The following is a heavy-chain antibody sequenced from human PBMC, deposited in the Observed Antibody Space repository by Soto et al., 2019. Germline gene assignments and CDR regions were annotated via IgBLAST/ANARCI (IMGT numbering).Heavy chain of an antibody. CDR3: ARVSGPRGSYRYTTGAFDI. Sequence: ASVKVSCKASGYTFTSYDINWVRQATGQGLEWMGWMNPNSGNTGYAQKFQGRVTMTRNTSIRTAYMELSSLRSEDTAVYYCARVSGPRGSYRYTTGAFDIWGQGTMVTVSS. V-gene: IGHV1-8*01. D-gene: IGHD3-16*02. CDR1: GYTFTSYD. CDR2: MNPNSGNT. J-gene: IGHJ3*02.